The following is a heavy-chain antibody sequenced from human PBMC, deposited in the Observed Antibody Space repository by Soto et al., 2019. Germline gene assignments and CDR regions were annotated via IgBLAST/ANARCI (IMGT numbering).Heavy chain of an antibody. CDR1: GFTFNSYG. CDR3: AKMAVAGTWTFEY. J-gene: IGHJ4*02. Sequence: QVQLVESGGGVVQPGRSLRLSCAASGFTFNSYGMHWVRQAPGKRLEWVAVISYDGSNKYYADSVKGRFTISRDNSKNTLSLQMKSLRAEDTAVYYCAKMAVAGTWTFEYWGQGTLVIVSA. D-gene: IGHD6-19*01. CDR2: ISYDGSNK. V-gene: IGHV3-30*18.